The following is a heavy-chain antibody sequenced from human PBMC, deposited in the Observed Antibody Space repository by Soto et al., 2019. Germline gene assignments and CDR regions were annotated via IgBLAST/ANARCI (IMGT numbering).Heavy chain of an antibody. CDR1: GFTFSDFW. CDR2: IKQDGSEK. D-gene: IGHD3-10*01. CDR3: ASGGRAGAFDI. Sequence: PGGSLRLSCAASGFTFSDFWMSWVRQAPGKGLEWVANIKQDGSEKYHVGSVRGRFTISRDNAKNSLSLQMNSLRAEDTAIYYCASGGRAGAFDIWGQGTMVTVSS. J-gene: IGHJ3*02. V-gene: IGHV3-7*02.